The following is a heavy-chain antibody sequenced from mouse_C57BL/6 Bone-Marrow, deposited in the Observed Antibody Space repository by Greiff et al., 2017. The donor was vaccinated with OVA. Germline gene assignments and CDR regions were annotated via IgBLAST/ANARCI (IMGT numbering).Heavy chain of an antibody. CDR2: IDPSDSYT. J-gene: IGHJ4*01. CDR3: AREAVVATPYAMDY. CDR1: GYTFTSYW. D-gene: IGHD1-1*01. V-gene: IGHV1-69*01. Sequence: VQLQQPGAELVMPGASVKLSCTASGYTFTSYWMHWVKQRPGQGLEWIGEIDPSDSYTNYNQKFKGKSTLTVDKSSSTAYMQLSSLTSEDSAVYYCAREAVVATPYAMDYWGQGTSVTVSS.